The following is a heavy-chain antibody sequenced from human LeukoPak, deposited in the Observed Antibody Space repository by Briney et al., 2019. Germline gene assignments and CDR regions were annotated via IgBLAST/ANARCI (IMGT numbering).Heavy chain of an antibody. D-gene: IGHD2-2*01. V-gene: IGHV3-74*01. CDR1: GFTFTSYW. CDR2: VSSDGSST. Sequence: GGSLRLSCAASGFTFTSYWMHWVRQAPGKGLVWVSRVSSDGSSTNYADSVKGRFTTSRDNAKNTVYLQMNSLRAEDTAVYYCAKHDSSTSRRRRTTIGAFDIWGQGTMVTVSS. CDR3: AKHDSSTSRRRRTTIGAFDI. J-gene: IGHJ3*02.